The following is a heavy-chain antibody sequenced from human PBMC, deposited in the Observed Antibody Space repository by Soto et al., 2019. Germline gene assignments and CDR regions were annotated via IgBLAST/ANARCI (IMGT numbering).Heavy chain of an antibody. Sequence: EVQLVESGGGLIQPGGSLRLSCAASGLTVSSNYMSWVRQAPGKGLEWVSVTFTGGNTYYADSVKGRFTVSRDNSKNTLYLQMNSLRADDTAVYYCARDLDGTYTDYWGQGTLVTVSS. CDR1: GLTVSSNY. J-gene: IGHJ4*02. CDR3: ARDLDGTYTDY. CDR2: TFTGGNT. V-gene: IGHV3-53*01. D-gene: IGHD1-1*01.